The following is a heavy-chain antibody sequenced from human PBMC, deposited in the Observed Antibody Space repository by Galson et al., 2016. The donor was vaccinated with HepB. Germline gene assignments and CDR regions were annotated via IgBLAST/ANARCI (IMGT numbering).Heavy chain of an antibody. CDR1: GFTFSNYA. CDR2: ISGSGAST. J-gene: IGHJ4*02. D-gene: IGHD2-15*01. V-gene: IGHV3-23*01. Sequence: SLRLSCAASGFTFSNYAMSWVRQAPGKGLEWVSVISGSGASTYFADSVKGRFTISRDNSKDTLYLQMNSLRAEDTVVYYSAKDRGYCSGGSCPKALDFWGQGTLVTVTA. CDR3: AKDRGYCSGGSCPKALDF.